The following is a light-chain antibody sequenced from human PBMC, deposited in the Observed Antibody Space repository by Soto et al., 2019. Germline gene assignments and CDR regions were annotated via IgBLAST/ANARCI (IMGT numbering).Light chain of an antibody. CDR3: SSYAGSNNFV. Sequence: QSALTQPPSASGSPGQSVTISCSGTSSDVGGYNYVSWHQQHPGKAPKLMIYEVSKRPSGVPDRFSGSKSGNTASLIVSGLQAEDVADYYCSSYAGSNNFVFGTGTKVTVL. CDR1: SSDVGGYNY. V-gene: IGLV2-8*01. J-gene: IGLJ1*01. CDR2: EVS.